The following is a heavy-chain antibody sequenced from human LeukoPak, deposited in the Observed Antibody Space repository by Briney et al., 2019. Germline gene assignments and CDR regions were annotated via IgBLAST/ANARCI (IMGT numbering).Heavy chain of an antibody. CDR3: ARHHPNVDYEDC. D-gene: IGHD4-17*01. J-gene: IGHJ4*02. CDR1: GGSISSGDYY. V-gene: IGHV4-30-4*01. Sequence: PSETLSLTCTVSGGSISSGDYYWSWIRQPPGKGLEWIGYIYRSGTTYSNPSLRSRASLSVDTSKNQFSLKLNSVTAADTAVYFCARHHPNVDYEDCWGQGTLVTVSS. CDR2: IYRSGTT.